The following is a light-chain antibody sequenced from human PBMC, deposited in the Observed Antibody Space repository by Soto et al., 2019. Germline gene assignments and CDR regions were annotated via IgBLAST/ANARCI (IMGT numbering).Light chain of an antibody. J-gene: IGKJ5*01. CDR1: QSVSSY. Sequence: ELVFTQSRPTLSLSPRARPTRPCRASQSVSSYLAWYQQKPGQAPRLLIYDASNRATGIPARFSGSGSGTDFTLTISSLEPEDSAVYYCQQRHMWPITFGQGTRLEIK. CDR2: DAS. V-gene: IGKV3-11*01. CDR3: QQRHMWPIT.